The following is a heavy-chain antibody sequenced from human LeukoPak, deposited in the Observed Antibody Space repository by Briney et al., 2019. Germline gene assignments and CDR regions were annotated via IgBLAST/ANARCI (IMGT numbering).Heavy chain of an antibody. V-gene: IGHV3-30*18. CDR2: ISYDGSNK. CDR3: AKDSGIAVAGTLRAFDI. D-gene: IGHD6-19*01. CDR1: GFTFSSYG. Sequence: QPGRSLRLSCAASGFTFSSYGMHWVRQAAGKGLEWVAVISYDGSNKYFADSVKGRFTISRDNSKNTLYLQMNSLRAEDTAVYYCAKDSGIAVAGTLRAFDIWGQGTMVTVSS. J-gene: IGHJ3*02.